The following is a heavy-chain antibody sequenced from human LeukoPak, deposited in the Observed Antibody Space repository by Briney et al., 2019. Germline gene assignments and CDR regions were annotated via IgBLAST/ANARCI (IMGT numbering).Heavy chain of an antibody. CDR2: ISWNSGSI. Sequence: GGSLRLSCAASGFTFDDYAMHWVRQAPGKGLEWVSGISWNSGSIGYADSVKGRFTISRDNAKNSLYLQMNSLRAEDMALYYCAKDKGVGATTNYFDYWGQGTLVTVSS. CDR1: GFTFDDYA. J-gene: IGHJ4*02. V-gene: IGHV3-9*03. CDR3: AKDKGVGATTNYFDY. D-gene: IGHD1-26*01.